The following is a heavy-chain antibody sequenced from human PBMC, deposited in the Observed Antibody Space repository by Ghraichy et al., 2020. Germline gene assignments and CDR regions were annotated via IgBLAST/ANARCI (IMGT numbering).Heavy chain of an antibody. Sequence: SETLSLTCAVYGGSFSGYYWSWIRQPPGKGLEWIGEINHSGSTNYNPSLKSRVTISVDTSKNQFSLKLSSVTAADTAVYYCARSPSGAVAGTVDHYWGQGTLVTVSS. CDR1: GGSFSGYY. CDR2: INHSGST. CDR3: ARSPSGAVAGTVDHY. J-gene: IGHJ4*02. V-gene: IGHV4-34*01. D-gene: IGHD6-19*01.